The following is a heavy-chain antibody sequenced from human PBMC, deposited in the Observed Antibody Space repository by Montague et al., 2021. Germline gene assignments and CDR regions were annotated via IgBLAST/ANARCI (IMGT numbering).Heavy chain of an antibody. CDR1: GDSIGSYEYY. D-gene: IGHD3-10*01. V-gene: IGHV4-4*07. CDR3: ARDSPVVEPWVGEHKGAFDI. Sequence: SETLSLTCSVSGDSIGSYEYYWTWIRQPAGRGLEWIGRVYKRGDTNTNPSLRSRLTLSVDTSKNHFSLTLTSVTAADTAVYFCARDSPVVEPWVGEHKGAFDIWGQGTMVTVSS. CDR2: VYKRGDT. J-gene: IGHJ3*02.